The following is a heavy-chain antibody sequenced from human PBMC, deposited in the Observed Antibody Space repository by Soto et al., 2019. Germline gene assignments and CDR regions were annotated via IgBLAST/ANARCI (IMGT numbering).Heavy chain of an antibody. Sequence: EVQLEESGGGLVQPGGSLRLSCAASGFTFSSYWMTWVRQAPGKGLEWVANIKEDGSEQYQVDSVKGRCTFSRDNAKKTLYLQMNSLRVEDTAVYYCARLTAAGGVDQFDYWGQGTLVTVSS. CDR1: GFTFSSYW. V-gene: IGHV3-7*05. J-gene: IGHJ4*02. CDR3: ARLTAAGGVDQFDY. CDR2: IKEDGSEQ. D-gene: IGHD6-13*01.